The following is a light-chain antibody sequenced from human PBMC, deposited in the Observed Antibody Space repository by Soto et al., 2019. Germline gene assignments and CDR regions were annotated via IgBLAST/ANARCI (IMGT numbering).Light chain of an antibody. CDR3: QQYDIWPRT. CDR1: QSVSSN. J-gene: IGKJ1*01. V-gene: IGKV3-15*01. Sequence: EVVLPPPPAPLSVSPGEGAPLSCRASQSVSSNLAWYQQKPGQAPRLLIYGASTRATGIPARFSGSGSGTEFTLTINSLQSEDFAVYYCQQYDIWPRTFGQGTTVDIK. CDR2: GAS.